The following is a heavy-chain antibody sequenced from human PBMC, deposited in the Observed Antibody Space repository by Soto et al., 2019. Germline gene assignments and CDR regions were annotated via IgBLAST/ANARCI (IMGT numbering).Heavy chain of an antibody. CDR2: IKQDGSDK. V-gene: IGHV3-7*01. CDR1: GFSFSDYW. Sequence: PGGSLRLSCAASGFSFSDYWMSWVRQAPGKGLEWVANIKQDGSDKYYVDSVKGRFTISRDNAKNSLYLQMNSLRAEDTAVYYCARDSSRALHLGELSSEFDYWGQGTMVTVS. D-gene: IGHD3-16*02. CDR3: ARDSSRALHLGELSSEFDY. J-gene: IGHJ4*02.